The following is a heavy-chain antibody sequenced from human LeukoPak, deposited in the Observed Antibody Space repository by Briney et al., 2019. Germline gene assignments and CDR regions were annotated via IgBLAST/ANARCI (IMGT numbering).Heavy chain of an antibody. CDR2: IHWNSGST. V-gene: IGHV3-20*04. J-gene: IGHJ6*03. CDR3: ARDGGWYKRGLDYCYYYMDV. Sequence: PGGSLRLSCVASGFTFDDYGISWVRHAPGKALEGGSRIHWNSGSTRYVDSVKGRFTISRDNAKNSLYLQMNSLRPEDTAFYYCARDGGWYKRGLDYCYYYMDVWGKGTTVTVSS. CDR1: GFTFDDYG. D-gene: IGHD6-19*01.